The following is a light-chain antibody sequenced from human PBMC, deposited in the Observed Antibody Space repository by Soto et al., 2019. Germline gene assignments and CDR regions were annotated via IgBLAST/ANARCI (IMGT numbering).Light chain of an antibody. Sequence: EIFLTQSPGTLSLSPGERATLPCRASQNITNNYVAWYQHKPGQAPRLLIYGASSRATGIPVRFSGSGSGTDFTLTISRLEPEDFAVYYCQQHGNSPRTFGQGTKVEIK. CDR3: QQHGNSPRT. CDR2: GAS. CDR1: QNITNNY. J-gene: IGKJ1*01. V-gene: IGKV3-20*01.